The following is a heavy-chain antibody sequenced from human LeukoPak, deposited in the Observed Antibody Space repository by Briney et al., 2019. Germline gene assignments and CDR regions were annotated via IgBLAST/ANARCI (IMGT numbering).Heavy chain of an antibody. J-gene: IGHJ3*02. V-gene: IGHV1-58*02. CDR3: AADQSYDFWSGYPQGEAFDI. CDR2: IVVGSGNT. CDR1: GFTFTSSA. D-gene: IGHD3-3*01. Sequence: SVKVSCKASGFTFTSSAMQWVRQARGQRLEWIGWIVVGSGNTNYAQEFQERVTITRDMSTSTAYMELSSLRSEDTAVYYCAADQSYDFWSGYPQGEAFDIWGQGTMVTVSS.